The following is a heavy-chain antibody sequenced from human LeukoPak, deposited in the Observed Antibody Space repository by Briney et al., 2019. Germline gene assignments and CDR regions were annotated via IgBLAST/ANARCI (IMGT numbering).Heavy chain of an antibody. Sequence: GGSLRLSCAASGFTFSSYAITWVRQAPGKGLEWVSGIGGIDGNTSYADSVKGRFTISRDNSKNTVYLQMNSLRAEDTAVYFCAKEASNGLNDYWGQGTLVTVSS. CDR2: IGGIDGNT. CDR1: GFTFSSYA. J-gene: IGHJ4*02. D-gene: IGHD6-19*01. CDR3: AKEASNGLNDY. V-gene: IGHV3-23*01.